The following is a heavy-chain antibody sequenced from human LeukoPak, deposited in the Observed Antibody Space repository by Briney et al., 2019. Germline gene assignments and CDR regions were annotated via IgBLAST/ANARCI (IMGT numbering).Heavy chain of an antibody. Sequence: SETLSLTCSVSGDSISDFYWNWIRQSPEKGLEWIGNIHYSGSSVYNPSLRSRVSMSIDRSLKQSFLKLTSVTAADTALYYCVLAPNSNWFDFWGQGILVTVSS. D-gene: IGHD2-15*01. J-gene: IGHJ4*02. CDR1: GDSISDFY. CDR2: IHYSGSS. V-gene: IGHV4-59*08. CDR3: VLAPNSNWFDF.